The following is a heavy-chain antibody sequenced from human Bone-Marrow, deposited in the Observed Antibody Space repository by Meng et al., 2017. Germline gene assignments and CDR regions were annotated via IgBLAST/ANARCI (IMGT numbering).Heavy chain of an antibody. D-gene: IGHD6-19*01. V-gene: IGHV5-51*01. Sequence: KVSCKGSGYSFTSYWIGWVRQMPGKGLEWMGIIYPGDSDTRYSPSFQGQVTISADKSISTAYLQWSSLKASDTAMYYCARHSRRYSSGWLPVDYWGQGTLVTVSS. J-gene: IGHJ4*02. CDR3: ARHSRRYSSGWLPVDY. CDR1: GYSFTSYW. CDR2: IYPGDSDT.